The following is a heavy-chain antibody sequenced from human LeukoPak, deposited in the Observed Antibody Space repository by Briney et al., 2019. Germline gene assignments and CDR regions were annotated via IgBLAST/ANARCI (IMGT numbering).Heavy chain of an antibody. CDR1: GFTFSKHG. V-gene: IGHV3-23*01. Sequence: PGGSLRLSCAASGFTFSKHGMNWVRQAPGKGLEWVSGISPSGDITYYADSVKGRFTIDRDNSKNTVYLQMKSLRPDDTAIYFCARQEARNYNYEGLDYWGQGNLVTVSS. CDR2: ISPSGDIT. J-gene: IGHJ4*02. D-gene: IGHD3-10*01. CDR3: ARQEARNYNYEGLDY.